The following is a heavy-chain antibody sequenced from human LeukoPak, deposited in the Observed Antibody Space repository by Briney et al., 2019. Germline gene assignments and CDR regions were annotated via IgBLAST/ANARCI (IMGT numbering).Heavy chain of an antibody. Sequence: SETLSLTCAVYGGSFSGYYWSWIRQPPGKGLEWIGEINHSGSTNYNPSLKSRVTISVDTSKNQFSLKLSSVTAADTAVYYCARHGGRPGRGWFDPWGQGTLVTVSS. CDR2: INHSGST. J-gene: IGHJ5*02. CDR3: ARHGGRPGRGWFDP. V-gene: IGHV4-34*01. D-gene: IGHD3-16*01. CDR1: GGSFSGYY.